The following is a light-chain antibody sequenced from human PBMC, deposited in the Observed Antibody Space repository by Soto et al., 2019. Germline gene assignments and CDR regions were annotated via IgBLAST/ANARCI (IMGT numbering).Light chain of an antibody. Sequence: QSALTQPASVSGSPGQSITIACPGTSSDVGDYNYVSWYQQHPGKAPKLIIYDVSNRPSGVSNRFSGSKSGNTASLTISGLQAEDEADYYCNSYTTSTTYVFGTGTKVTVL. CDR1: SSDVGDYNY. J-gene: IGLJ1*01. V-gene: IGLV2-14*03. CDR2: DVS. CDR3: NSYTTSTTYV.